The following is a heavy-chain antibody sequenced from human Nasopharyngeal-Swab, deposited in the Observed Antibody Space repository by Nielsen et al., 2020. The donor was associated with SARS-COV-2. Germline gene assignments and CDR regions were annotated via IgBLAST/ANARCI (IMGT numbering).Heavy chain of an antibody. D-gene: IGHD6-19*01. J-gene: IGHJ4*02. CDR2: ISAYNGNT. CDR1: GYTFTSYG. Sequence: ASVKVSCKASGYTFTSYGISWVRQAPGKGLEWMGWISAYNGNTNYAQKLQGRVTMTTDTSTSTAYMELRSLRSDDTAVYYCARAVGQQWLVRRNYFDYWGQGTLVTVSS. CDR3: ARAVGQQWLVRRNYFDY. V-gene: IGHV1-18*01.